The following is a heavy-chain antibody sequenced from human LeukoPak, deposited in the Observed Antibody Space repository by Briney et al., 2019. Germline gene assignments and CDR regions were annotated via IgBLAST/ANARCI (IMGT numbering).Heavy chain of an antibody. D-gene: IGHD3-22*01. Sequence: GASLRLSCAASGFTFSSYAMSWVRQAPGKGLEWVSAINGSGGSTYYADSVKGRFTISRDNSKNTLYLQMNSLRAEDTAVYYCAKDAFDYYDSSGPESWGQGTLVTVSS. V-gene: IGHV3-23*01. CDR1: GFTFSSYA. CDR2: INGSGGST. CDR3: AKDAFDYYDSSGPES. J-gene: IGHJ5*02.